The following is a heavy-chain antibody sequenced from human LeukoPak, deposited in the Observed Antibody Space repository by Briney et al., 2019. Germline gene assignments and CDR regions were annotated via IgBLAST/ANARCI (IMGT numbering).Heavy chain of an antibody. J-gene: IGHJ3*02. D-gene: IGHD1-26*01. CDR1: GGSISSYY. V-gene: IGHV4-59*08. Sequence: SETLSLTCTVSGGSISSYYWSWIRQPPGKGLEWIGYIYYSGSTNYNPSLKSRVTISVDTSKNQFSLKLSSVTAADTAVYYCARRLNSGSQHDAFDIWGQGTMVTVSS. CDR2: IYYSGST. CDR3: ARRLNSGSQHDAFDI.